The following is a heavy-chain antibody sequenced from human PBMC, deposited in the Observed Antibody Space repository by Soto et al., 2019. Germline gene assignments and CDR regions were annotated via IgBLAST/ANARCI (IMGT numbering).Heavy chain of an antibody. J-gene: IGHJ6*02. CDR3: ARDAGIAAAGTYCYGMDV. V-gene: IGHV3-30-3*01. D-gene: IGHD6-13*01. CDR1: GFTFSSYA. Sequence: QVQLVESGGGVVQPGRSLRLSCAASGFTFSSYAMHWVRQAPGKGLEWVAVISDDGSNKYYADSVKGRFTISRDNSKNTLYLQMNSLRAEDTAVYYCARDAGIAAAGTYCYGMDVWGQGTTVTVSS. CDR2: ISDDGSNK.